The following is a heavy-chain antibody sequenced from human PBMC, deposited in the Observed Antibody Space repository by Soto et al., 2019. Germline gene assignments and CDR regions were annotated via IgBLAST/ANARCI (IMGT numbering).Heavy chain of an antibody. CDR1: GITFSSYA. CDR3: ATRYRGSYYFDY. J-gene: IGHJ4*02. Sequence: EVQLLESGGGLVQPGGSLRLSCTASGITFSSYAMSWVRQAPGKGLEWVSGISGSGGSTSYADSVKGRFTISRDNSKNTLYLQMNSMRAEDTAVYYCATRYRGSYYFDYWGQGTLVTVSS. D-gene: IGHD1-26*01. V-gene: IGHV3-23*01. CDR2: ISGSGGST.